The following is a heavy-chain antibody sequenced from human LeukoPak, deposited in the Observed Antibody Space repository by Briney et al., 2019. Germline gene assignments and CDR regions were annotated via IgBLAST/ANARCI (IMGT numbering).Heavy chain of an antibody. CDR2: ISSSSSYT. V-gene: IGHV3-11*06. CDR1: GFTFSDYY. J-gene: IGHJ3*02. Sequence: GGSLRLSCAASGFTFSDYYMSWIRQAPGKGLEWVSYISSSSSYTNYADSVKGRFTISRDNAKNSLYLQMNSLRAEDTAVYYCARLVITGTTRAFDIWGQGTKVTVSS. CDR3: ARLVITGTTRAFDI. D-gene: IGHD1-20*01.